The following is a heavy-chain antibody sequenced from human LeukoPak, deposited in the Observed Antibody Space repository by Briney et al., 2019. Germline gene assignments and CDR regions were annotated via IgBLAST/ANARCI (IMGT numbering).Heavy chain of an antibody. CDR3: ARVSPYGSGSYYLDY. CDR2: IYYSGST. Sequence: PSETLSLTCTVSGGSISSYYWSWIRQPPWKGLEWIGYIYYSGSTYYNPSLKSRVTISVDKSKNQFSLRLSSVTAADTAVYYCARVSPYGSGSYYLDYWGQGTLVTVSS. V-gene: IGHV4-59*12. J-gene: IGHJ4*02. D-gene: IGHD3-10*01. CDR1: GGSISSYY.